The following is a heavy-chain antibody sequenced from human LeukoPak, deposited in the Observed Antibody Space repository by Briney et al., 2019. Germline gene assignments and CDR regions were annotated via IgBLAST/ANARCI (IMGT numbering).Heavy chain of an antibody. CDR3: ARDKRLIQLWLPY. V-gene: IGHV3-30-3*01. Sequence: GGSLRLSCAASGFTFSSYAMHWVRQAPGKGLEWVAVISYDGSNKYYADSVKGRFTISRDNSKNTLYLQMNSLRAEDTAVYYCARDKRLIQLWLPYWGQGTLVTVSS. CDR1: GFTFSSYA. D-gene: IGHD5-18*01. J-gene: IGHJ4*02. CDR2: ISYDGSNK.